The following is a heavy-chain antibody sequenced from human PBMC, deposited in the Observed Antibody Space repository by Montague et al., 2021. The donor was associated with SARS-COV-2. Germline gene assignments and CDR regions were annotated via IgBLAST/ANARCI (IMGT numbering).Heavy chain of an antibody. J-gene: IGHJ3*02. CDR3: ARSYYYDSSGYYPDAFDI. D-gene: IGHD3-22*01. Sequence: SLRLSCAASGFTFSSSEMNWVRQAPGKGLEWVSYISSSGRTIYYADSVKGRFTISRDNAKNSLYLQMNSLRAEDTAVYYCARSYYYDSSGYYPDAFDIWSQGTMVTVSS. V-gene: IGHV3-48*03. CDR2: ISSSGRTI. CDR1: GFTFSSSE.